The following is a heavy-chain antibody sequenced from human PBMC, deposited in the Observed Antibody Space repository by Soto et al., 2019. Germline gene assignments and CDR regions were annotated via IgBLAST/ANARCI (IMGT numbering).Heavy chain of an antibody. J-gene: IGHJ4*02. V-gene: IGHV3-23*01. CDR2: ISGSDGST. D-gene: IGHD2-21*01. Sequence: GGSLRLSCAASGFTFSTYAMSWVRQAPGKGLEWVSSISGSDGSTYYADSVKGSFIISRDNSKSTLYLQMNGLRAEDTAVYYCAKVVGIPGWGQGTLVTVSS. CDR1: GFTFSTYA. CDR3: AKVVGIPG.